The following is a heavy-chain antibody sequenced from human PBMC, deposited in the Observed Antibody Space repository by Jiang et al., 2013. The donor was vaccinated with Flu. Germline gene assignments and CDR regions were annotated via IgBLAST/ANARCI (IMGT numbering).Heavy chain of an antibody. J-gene: IGHJ4*02. D-gene: IGHD1-26*01. V-gene: IGHV4-39*01. CDR1: GGSISSSSYY. CDR3: ARHGLVMRVGATFDY. CDR2: IYYSGST. Sequence: GGSISSSSYYWGWIRQPPGKGLEWIGSIYYSGSTYYNPSLKSRVTISVDTSKNQFSLKLSSVTAADTAVYYCARHGLVMRVGATFDYWGQGTLVTVSS.